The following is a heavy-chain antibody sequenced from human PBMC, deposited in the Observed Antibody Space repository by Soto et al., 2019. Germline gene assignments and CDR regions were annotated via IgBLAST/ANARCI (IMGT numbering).Heavy chain of an antibody. CDR1: GGTFSSYA. CDR3: ARDPLPHDYTTNPNYYYSGMDV. Sequence: SVKVSCKASGGTFSSYAISWVRQAPGQGLEWMGGIIPIFGTANYAQKFQGRVTITADESTSTAYMELSSLRSEDTAVYYCARDPLPHDYTTNPNYYYSGMDVWGQGTTVTVSS. CDR2: IIPIFGTA. V-gene: IGHV1-69*13. J-gene: IGHJ6*02. D-gene: IGHD4-4*01.